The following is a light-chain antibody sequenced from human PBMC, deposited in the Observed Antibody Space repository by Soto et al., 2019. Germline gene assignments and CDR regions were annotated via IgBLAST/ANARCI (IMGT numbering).Light chain of an antibody. V-gene: IGKV3-11*01. J-gene: IGKJ5*01. Sequence: EIVLTQSPGTLSVSLGERATLSSRASQSVSSYLAWYQQKPGQAPRLLIYDASNRATGIPARFSGSGSGTDFTLTISSLEPEDFAVYYCQQRSNWASLTFGQGTRLETK. CDR2: DAS. CDR3: QQRSNWASLT. CDR1: QSVSSY.